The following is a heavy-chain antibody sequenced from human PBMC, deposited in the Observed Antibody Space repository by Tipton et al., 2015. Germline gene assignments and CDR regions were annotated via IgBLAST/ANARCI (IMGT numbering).Heavy chain of an antibody. CDR2: ISYTDNV. Sequence: GLVKPSEILSLTCSVSGGSVTSGNYYWSWIRQPPGKGLEWIGYISYTDNVHYNPSLESRVAMSVDTSKNQFSLRLSSVTAADTAVYYCARHTVTTEFDVFDIWGQGTRVTVSS. CDR1: GGSVTSGNYY. CDR3: ARHTVTTEFDVFDI. V-gene: IGHV4-61*01. D-gene: IGHD4-17*01. J-gene: IGHJ3*02.